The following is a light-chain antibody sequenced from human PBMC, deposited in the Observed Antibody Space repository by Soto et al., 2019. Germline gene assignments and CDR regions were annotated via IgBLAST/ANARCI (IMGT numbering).Light chain of an antibody. J-gene: IGLJ2*01. CDR3: SSYAGSNTFVV. CDR2: EVI. V-gene: IGLV2-8*01. CDR1: SSDVGAYNS. Sequence: QSVLTQPPSASGSPGQSVTISCTGTSSDVGAYNSVSWYQQHPGKAPKLMIYEVIKRPSGVPDRFSGSKSDNTASLTVSGLHAEDEAVYYCSSYAGSNTFVVFGGGTKVTVL.